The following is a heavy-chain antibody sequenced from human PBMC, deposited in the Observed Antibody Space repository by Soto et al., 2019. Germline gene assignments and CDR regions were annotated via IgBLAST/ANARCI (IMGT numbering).Heavy chain of an antibody. CDR2: INAGNGNT. J-gene: IGHJ4*02. CDR1: GYTFTSYA. V-gene: IGHV1-3*01. Sequence: QVQLVQSGAEVKKPGASVKVSCKASGYTFTSYAMHWVRQAPGQRLEWMGWINAGNGNTKYSQKFQGRVTITRDTSASTAYMELSSLRSEDTAVYYCARDEGVSITIFGALDYWGQGTLVSVSS. D-gene: IGHD3-3*01. CDR3: ARDEGVSITIFGALDY.